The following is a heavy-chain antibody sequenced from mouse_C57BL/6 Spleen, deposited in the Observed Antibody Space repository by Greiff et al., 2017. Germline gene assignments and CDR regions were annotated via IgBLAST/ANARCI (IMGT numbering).Heavy chain of an antibody. V-gene: IGHV1-55*01. CDR1: GYTFTSYW. Sequence: VQLQQPGAELVKPGASVKMSCKASGYTFTSYWITWVKQRPGQGLEWIGDIYPGSGSTNYNEKFKSKATLTVDTSSSTAYMQLSSLTSEDSAVYYGAREGNRPFCYAMGYWGQGATVTVST. CDR2: IYPGSGST. D-gene: IGHD2-1*01. J-gene: IGHJ4*01. CDR3: AREGNRPFCYAMGY.